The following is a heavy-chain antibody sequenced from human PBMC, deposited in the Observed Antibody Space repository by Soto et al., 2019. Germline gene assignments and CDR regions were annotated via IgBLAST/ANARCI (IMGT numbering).Heavy chain of an antibody. CDR3: ARVMCGDCSSYYYYSMDV. CDR1: GFTFGTFT. Sequence: GGSLRLSCAASGFTFGTFTMSWVRQAPGKGLEWVSSIGTTSTYIYYADSVRGRFTISRDNAKNSLYLQMNSLRAEDTAVYFCARVMCGDCSSYYYYSMDVWGQGTTVTVSS. J-gene: IGHJ6*02. V-gene: IGHV3-21*01. D-gene: IGHD2-21*02. CDR2: IGTTSTYI.